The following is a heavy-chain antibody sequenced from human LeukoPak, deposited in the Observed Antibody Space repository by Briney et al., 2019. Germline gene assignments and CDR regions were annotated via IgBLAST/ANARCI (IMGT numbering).Heavy chain of an antibody. CDR2: TSFSGST. CDR3: ARRNYDILTGFYGGGTYNYYYTDV. Sequence: PSETLSLTCTVSGASISSYYWTWIRQPPGKGLEWIGFTSFSGSTNYNPSLKSRVTISVDTSRNQFSLRLNAMIAADTAVYYCARRNYDILTGFYGGGTYNYYYTDVWGKGTTVIVSS. J-gene: IGHJ6*03. D-gene: IGHD3-9*01. CDR1: GASISSYY. V-gene: IGHV4-59*08.